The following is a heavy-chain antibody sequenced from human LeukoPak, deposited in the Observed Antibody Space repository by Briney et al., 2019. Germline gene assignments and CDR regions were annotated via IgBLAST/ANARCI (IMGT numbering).Heavy chain of an antibody. Sequence: SETLSLTCTVSGGSISSYYWSWIRQPPGKGLEWIGYIHYSGSTNYNPSLKSRVTISVDTSKNQFSLKLSSVTAADTAVYYCARQKRLVIDYWGQGTLVTVSS. V-gene: IGHV4-59*08. CDR2: IHYSGST. D-gene: IGHD3-9*01. J-gene: IGHJ4*02. CDR1: GGSISSYY. CDR3: ARQKRLVIDY.